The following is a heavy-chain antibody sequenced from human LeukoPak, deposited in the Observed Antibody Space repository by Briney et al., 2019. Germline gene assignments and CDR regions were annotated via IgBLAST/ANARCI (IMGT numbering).Heavy chain of an antibody. CDR1: GGSISSGGYY. V-gene: IGHV4-31*03. D-gene: IGHD2-2*01. CDR2: IYYGGST. Sequence: SETLSLTCTVSGGSISSGGYYWSWIRQHPGKGLEWIGYIYYGGSTYYNPSLKSRVTISVDTSKNQFSLKLSSVTAADTAVYYCARGWEDQPAPVDYWGQGTLVTVSS. CDR3: ARGWEDQPAPVDY. J-gene: IGHJ4*02.